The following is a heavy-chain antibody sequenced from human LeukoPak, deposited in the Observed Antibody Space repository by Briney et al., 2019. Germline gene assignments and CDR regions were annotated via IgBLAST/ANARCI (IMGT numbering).Heavy chain of an antibody. J-gene: IGHJ6*03. CDR3: AKDFATMTYYYYYMDV. CDR2: IRYDGSDK. Sequence: GGSLRLSCAASGFTFSNYGMYWVRQAPGKGLEWVAFIRYDGSDKYYADSVKGRFTISRDNSKNTLYVQMSSLRAEDTAVYFCAKDFATMTYYYYYMDVWGKGTTVTISS. CDR1: GFTFSNYG. V-gene: IGHV3-30*02. D-gene: IGHD2-15*01.